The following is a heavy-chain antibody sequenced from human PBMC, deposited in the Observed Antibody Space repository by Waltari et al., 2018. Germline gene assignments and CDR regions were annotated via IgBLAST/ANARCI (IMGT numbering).Heavy chain of an antibody. V-gene: IGHV1-69*01. CDR1: GGTFSSYA. CDR3: ASPGRGLEWLPRWFDY. J-gene: IGHJ4*02. Sequence: QVQLVQSGAEVKKPGSSVKVSCKASGGTFSSYAISWVRQAPGQGLEWMGGTIPIFGTANYAQKFQGRGTITADESTSTAYMELSSLRSEDTAVYYCASPGRGLEWLPRWFDYWGQGTLVTVSS. D-gene: IGHD3-3*01. CDR2: TIPIFGTA.